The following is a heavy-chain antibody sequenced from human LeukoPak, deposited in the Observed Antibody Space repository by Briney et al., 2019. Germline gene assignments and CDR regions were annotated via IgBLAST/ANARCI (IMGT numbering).Heavy chain of an antibody. CDR3: AKGAFRWLQSNFDY. D-gene: IGHD5-24*01. V-gene: IGHV3-53*01. Sequence: GGSLRLSCAASGFTVSSNYMSWVRQAPGKGLEWVSVIYSGSSSTYYTDSVKGRFTISRHNSKNTLYLQMNSLRAEDTAVYYCAKGAFRWLQSNFDYWGQGTLVTVSS. J-gene: IGHJ4*02. CDR1: GFTVSSNY. CDR2: IYSGSSST.